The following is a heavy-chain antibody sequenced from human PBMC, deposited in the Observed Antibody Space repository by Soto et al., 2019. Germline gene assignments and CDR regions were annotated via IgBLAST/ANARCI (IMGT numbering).Heavy chain of an antibody. Sequence: QVQLVQSGAEVKKPGASVKVSCKASGYTFTSYDINWVRQATGQELEWMGWMNPNSGNTGYAQKFQGRVTMTRNTSISTVYMELSSLRSEDTAVYYCARGRVVVAATNYYYGMDVWGQGTTVTVSS. CDR2: MNPNSGNT. J-gene: IGHJ6*02. D-gene: IGHD2-15*01. V-gene: IGHV1-8*01. CDR1: GYTFTSYD. CDR3: ARGRVVVAATNYYYGMDV.